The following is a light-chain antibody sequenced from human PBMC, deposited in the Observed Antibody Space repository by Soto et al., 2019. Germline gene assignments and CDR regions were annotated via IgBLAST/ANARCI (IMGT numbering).Light chain of an antibody. CDR3: QQYTSSPFT. V-gene: IGKV3-20*01. CDR1: QSVGSGY. J-gene: IGKJ3*01. Sequence: IVLTQSPGTLSLSPGARATLSCRASQSVGSGYLAWYQQKPGQAPRLLICGASIRATGIPDRFTDSGSGTHVTLTISRLEPEDFALYYCQQYTSSPFTFGPGTKVDV. CDR2: GAS.